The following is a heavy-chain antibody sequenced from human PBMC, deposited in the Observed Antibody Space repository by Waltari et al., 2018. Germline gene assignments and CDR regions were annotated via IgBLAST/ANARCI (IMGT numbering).Heavy chain of an antibody. D-gene: IGHD2-2*02. Sequence: QVQLQESGPGLVKPSQTLSLTCTVSGGSISRGGYYWSWIRQHPGKGLEWIGYIYYSGSTYYNPSLKSRVTISVDTSKNQFSLKLSSVTAADTAVYYCARGAYLDWYFDLWGRGTLVTVSS. V-gene: IGHV4-31*03. CDR2: IYYSGST. CDR3: ARGAYLDWYFDL. J-gene: IGHJ2*01. CDR1: GGSISRGGYY.